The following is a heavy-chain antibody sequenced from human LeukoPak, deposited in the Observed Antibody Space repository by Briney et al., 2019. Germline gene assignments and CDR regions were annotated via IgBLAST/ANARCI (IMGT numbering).Heavy chain of an antibody. CDR1: GGSFSGYY. Sequence: PSETLSLTCAVYGGSFSGYYWGWIRQPPGKGLEWIGEINHSGSTNYSPSLKSRVTISVDTSKNQFSLKLSSVTAADTAVYYCARGTVVPAAIVRRDYYYYYYMDVWGKGTTVTVSS. D-gene: IGHD2-2*01. J-gene: IGHJ6*03. CDR3: ARGTVVPAAIVRRDYYYYYYMDV. CDR2: INHSGST. V-gene: IGHV4-34*01.